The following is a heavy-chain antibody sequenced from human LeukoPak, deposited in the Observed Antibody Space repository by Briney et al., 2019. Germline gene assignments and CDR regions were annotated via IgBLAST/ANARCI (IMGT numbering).Heavy chain of an antibody. CDR3: ARGGYCSGGSCYYLFDY. Sequence: PSETLSLTCTVSGGSISSYYWNWLRQPAGKGLEWIGRIYTSGSTNYNPSLKSRVTMSVDTSKNQFSLKLISVTAADTAVYYCARGGYCSGGSCYYLFDYWGQGTLVTVSS. V-gene: IGHV4-4*07. CDR1: GGSISSYY. J-gene: IGHJ4*02. D-gene: IGHD2-15*01. CDR2: IYTSGST.